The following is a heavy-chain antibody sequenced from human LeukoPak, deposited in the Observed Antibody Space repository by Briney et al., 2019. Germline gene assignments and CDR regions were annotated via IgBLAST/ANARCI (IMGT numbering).Heavy chain of an antibody. D-gene: IGHD3-22*01. CDR2: IKQDGSEK. CDR1: GFTFSSHW. CDR3: ARDRYDSSGYYGY. Sequence: PGGSLRLSCAASGFTFSSHWMSWVRQAPGKGLEWVANIKQDGSEKYYVDSVKGRFTISRDNAKNSLYLQMNSLRAEDTAVYYCARDRYDSSGYYGYWGQGTLVTVSS. J-gene: IGHJ4*02. V-gene: IGHV3-7*01.